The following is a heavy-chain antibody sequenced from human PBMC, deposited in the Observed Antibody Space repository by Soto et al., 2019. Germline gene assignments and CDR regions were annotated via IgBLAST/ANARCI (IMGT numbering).Heavy chain of an antibody. J-gene: IGHJ4*02. CDR2: IDWDEDK. CDR3: ARIQAHCTNAVCYPASDY. CDR1: GFSLNTTGMS. V-gene: IGHV2-70*11. D-gene: IGHD2-8*01. Sequence: SGPTLVNPTQTLTLTCTFSGFSLNTTGMSVSWIRQPPGKALEWLARIDWDEDKYYTTALKTRLTISKDTSKNQVVLIVANMDPVDTATYYCARIQAHCTNAVCYPASDYWGQGTLVTVSS.